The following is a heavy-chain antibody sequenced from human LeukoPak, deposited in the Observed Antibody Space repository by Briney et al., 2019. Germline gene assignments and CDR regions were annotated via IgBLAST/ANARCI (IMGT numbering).Heavy chain of an antibody. CDR2: ISSSSSTI. CDR3: ARTRTTVAPYFDY. V-gene: IGHV3-48*02. Sequence: GGSLRLSCAASGFTFSSYSMNWVRQAPGKGLEWVSYISSSSSTIYYADSVKGRFTISRDNAKNSLYLQMNGLRDEDTAVYYCARTRTTVAPYFDYWGQGTLVTVSS. J-gene: IGHJ4*02. D-gene: IGHD4-23*01. CDR1: GFTFSSYS.